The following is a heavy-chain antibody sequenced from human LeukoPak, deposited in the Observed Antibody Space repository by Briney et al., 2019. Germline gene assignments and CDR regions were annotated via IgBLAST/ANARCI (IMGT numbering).Heavy chain of an antibody. CDR1: GGTFSSYA. CDR2: IIPILGIA. Sequence: SVKVSCKASGGTFSSYAISWVRQAPGQGLEWMGRIIPILGIANYAQKFQGRVTMTRNTSISTAFMELSSLRSDDTAVYFCVRGLPGYYFDYWGQGTLVTVSS. CDR3: VRGLPGYYFDY. V-gene: IGHV1-69*04. J-gene: IGHJ4*02. D-gene: IGHD5-12*01.